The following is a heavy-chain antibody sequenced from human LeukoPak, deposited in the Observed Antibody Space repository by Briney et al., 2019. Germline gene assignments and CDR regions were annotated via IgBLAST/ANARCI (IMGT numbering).Heavy chain of an antibody. CDR2: ISSSSSYI. D-gene: IGHD5-24*01. V-gene: IGHV3-21*01. J-gene: IGHJ4*02. CDR3: ARDLGTRDGYNPPNLFDN. CDR1: GFTFSSYS. Sequence: GGSLRLSCAASGFTFSSYSMNWVRQAPGKGLEWVSSISSSSSYIYYADSVKGRFTISRDNSKNTLSLQMNSLRVEDTAVYYCARDLGTRDGYNPPNLFDNWGQGTLVTVSS.